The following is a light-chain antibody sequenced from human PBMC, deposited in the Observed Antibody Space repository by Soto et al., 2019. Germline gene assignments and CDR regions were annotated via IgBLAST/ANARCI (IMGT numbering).Light chain of an antibody. CDR1: SSDVGSSNF. V-gene: IGLV2-14*03. J-gene: IGLJ1*01. CDR2: DVS. Sequence: QSALTQPASVSGYPGQSITISCTGTSSDVGSSNFVSWYQQHPGKAPKFMIYDVSNRPSGVSNRFSGSKSGNTASLTISGLQAEDEADDYCSSYASGSTYVFGTGTQLTVL. CDR3: SSYASGSTYV.